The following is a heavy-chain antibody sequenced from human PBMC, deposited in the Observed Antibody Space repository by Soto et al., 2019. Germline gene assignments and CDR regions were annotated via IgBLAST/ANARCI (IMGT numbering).Heavy chain of an antibody. Sequence: SETLSLTCAVSGGSISSGGYSWSWIRQPPGKGLEWIGYIYHSGSTYYNPSLKSRVTISVDRSKNQFSLKLSSVTAADTAVYYCAPRDGYNSVLDYWGQGTLVTVS. D-gene: IGHD5-12*01. V-gene: IGHV4-30-2*01. CDR3: APRDGYNSVLDY. CDR1: GGSISSGGYS. J-gene: IGHJ4*02. CDR2: IYHSGST.